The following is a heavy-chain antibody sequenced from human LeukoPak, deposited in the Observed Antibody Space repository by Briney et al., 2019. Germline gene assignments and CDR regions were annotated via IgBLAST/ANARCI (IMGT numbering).Heavy chain of an antibody. CDR2: IGPTGTDR. CDR1: GFTFSSCG. D-gene: IGHD1-14*01. CDR3: ATETIGRHYDY. J-gene: IGHJ4*02. Sequence: PGGSLRLSCAASGFTFSSCGFNWVRQAPGKGLEWVSSIGPTGTDRYYADSVRGRFTISRDNAKNSMYLQMDSLRDDDTAVYYCATETIGRHYDYWGQGTLLTVPS. V-gene: IGHV3-21*01.